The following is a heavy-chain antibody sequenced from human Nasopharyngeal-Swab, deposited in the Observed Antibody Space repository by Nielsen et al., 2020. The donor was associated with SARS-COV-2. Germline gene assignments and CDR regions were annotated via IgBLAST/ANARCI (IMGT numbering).Heavy chain of an antibody. Sequence: ASVKVSCKASGYTFTSHDINWVRQATGQGLEWMGWMNPHIGNTGYAQKFQGRVTMARNTSINTAYMELNSLRSEDTAVYYCARGVGGYFDLWGRGTLVTVSS. CDR3: ARGVGGYFDL. D-gene: IGHD1-26*01. CDR1: GYTFTSHD. J-gene: IGHJ2*01. CDR2: MNPHIGNT. V-gene: IGHV1-8*01.